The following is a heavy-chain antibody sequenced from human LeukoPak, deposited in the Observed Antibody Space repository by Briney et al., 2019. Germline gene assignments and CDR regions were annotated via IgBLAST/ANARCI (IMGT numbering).Heavy chain of an antibody. V-gene: IGHV5-51*01. J-gene: IGHJ6*02. CDR1: GYSFTSYW. Sequence: GESLKISCKGSGYSFTSYWIGWVRQVPGKGLEWMGIIYPGDSDTRYSPSFQGQVTISADKSISTAYLQCSSLKASDTARYYCATLGYCSSTSCYKFYYYGMDVWGQGTTVTVSS. CDR3: ATLGYCSSTSCYKFYYYGMDV. CDR2: IYPGDSDT. D-gene: IGHD2-2*02.